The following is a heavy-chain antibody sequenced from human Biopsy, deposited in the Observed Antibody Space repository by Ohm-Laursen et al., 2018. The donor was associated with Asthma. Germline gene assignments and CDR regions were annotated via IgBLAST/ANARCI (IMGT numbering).Heavy chain of an antibody. V-gene: IGHV1-69*01. J-gene: IGHJ6*02. Sequence: SSVKVSCKTSGDTFRTSAFSWVRQAPGQGLERMGGVIPLLDTGDYAQKFQGRVTITADESTSTCYMELRSLTSADTAVYYCARRAPPGIVVPPVGGGMDVWGQGTTVTVSS. D-gene: IGHD2-2*01. CDR3: ARRAPPGIVVPPVGGGMDV. CDR1: GDTFRTSA. CDR2: VIPLLDTG.